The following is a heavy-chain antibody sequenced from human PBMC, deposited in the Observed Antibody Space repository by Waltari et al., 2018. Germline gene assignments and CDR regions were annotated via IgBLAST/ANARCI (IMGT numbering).Heavy chain of an antibody. V-gene: IGHV3-7*03. CDR3: ARDAARGTIDY. CDR2: IKHDGSEE. Sequence: EVQLVESGGGLVQLGVSLRLSGAASGFTFSRNWMSWVRQAPGKGLEWVGNIKHDGSEEWFVDSVKGRFTISRDNAKNLMWLQMNSLRAEDTAVYYCARDAARGTIDYWGQGTLVTVSS. D-gene: IGHD3-16*01. J-gene: IGHJ4*02. CDR1: GFTFSRNW.